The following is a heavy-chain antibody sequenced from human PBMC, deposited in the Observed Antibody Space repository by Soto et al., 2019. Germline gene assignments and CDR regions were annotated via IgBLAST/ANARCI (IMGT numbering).Heavy chain of an antibody. J-gene: IGHJ6*02. CDR3: AKDLRSDSYYYYGMDV. CDR1: GFTFSSYG. CDR2: ISYDGSNK. Sequence: PGGSLRLSCAASGFTFSSYGMHWVRQAPGKGLEWVAVISYDGSNKYYADSVKGRFTISRDNSKNTLYLQMNSLRAEDTAVYYCAKDLRSDSYYYYGMDVWGQGTTVTVSS. V-gene: IGHV3-30*18.